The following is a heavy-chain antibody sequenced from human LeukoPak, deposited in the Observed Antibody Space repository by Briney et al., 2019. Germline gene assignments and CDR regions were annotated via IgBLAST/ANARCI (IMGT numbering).Heavy chain of an antibody. CDR1: GFTVSSNY. V-gene: IGHV3-11*01. J-gene: IGHJ4*02. Sequence: GGSLRLSCAASGFTVSSNYMSWIRQAPGKGLEWVSYISSSGSTIYYADSVKGRFTISRDNAKNSLYLQMNSLRAEDTAVYYCARDRRESILTGYYADYWGQGTLVTVSS. CDR2: ISSSGSTI. CDR3: ARDRRESILTGYYADY. D-gene: IGHD3-9*01.